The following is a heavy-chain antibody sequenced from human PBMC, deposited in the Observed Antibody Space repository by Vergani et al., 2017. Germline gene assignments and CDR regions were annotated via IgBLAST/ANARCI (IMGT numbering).Heavy chain of an antibody. CDR3: AWRYCTNGVCYLSY. V-gene: IGHV1-69*11. CDR2: ITPILGTA. D-gene: IGHD2-8*01. Sequence: QVQLVQSGAEVKKPGSSVKVSCKASGGPFSSYAISWVRQAPGQGLEWMGRITPILGTANYAQKFQGRVTTTADESTRPSYMELSSLRSEDTAVYYCAWRYCTNGVCYLSYWGQGSLVTVSS. J-gene: IGHJ4*02. CDR1: GGPFSSYA.